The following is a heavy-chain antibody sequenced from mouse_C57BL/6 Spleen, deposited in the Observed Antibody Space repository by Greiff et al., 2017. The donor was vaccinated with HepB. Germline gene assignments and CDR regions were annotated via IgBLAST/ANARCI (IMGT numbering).Heavy chain of an antibody. CDR1: GYSFTGYY. Sequence: EVQLQQSGPELVKPGASVKISCKASGYSFTGYYMNWVKQSPEKSLEWIGEINPSTGGTTYNQKFKAKATLTVDKSSSTAYMQLKSLTSEDSAVYYCARWGYSKKGFDYWGQGTTLTVSS. CDR3: ARWGYSKKGFDY. J-gene: IGHJ2*01. CDR2: INPSTGGT. D-gene: IGHD2-5*01. V-gene: IGHV1-42*01.